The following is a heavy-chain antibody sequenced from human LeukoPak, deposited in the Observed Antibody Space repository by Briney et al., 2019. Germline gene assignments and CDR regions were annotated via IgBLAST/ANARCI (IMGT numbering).Heavy chain of an antibody. V-gene: IGHV1-69*13. D-gene: IGHD3-10*01. J-gene: IGHJ5*02. Sequence: SVKVSCKASGGTFSGYAISWVRQAPGQGLEWMGGIIPIFGTANYAQKFQGRVTITADESTSTAYMELSSLRSEDTAVYYCAREGNYYGSGSYYSWFDPWGQGTLVTVSS. CDR1: GGTFSGYA. CDR2: IIPIFGTA. CDR3: AREGNYYGSGSYYSWFDP.